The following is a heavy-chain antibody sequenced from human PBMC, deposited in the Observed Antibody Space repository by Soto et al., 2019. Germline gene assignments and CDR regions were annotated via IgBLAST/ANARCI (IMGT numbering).Heavy chain of an antibody. V-gene: IGHV3-30*18. Sequence: QVQLVESGGGVGQPGRSLRLSCAASGFTFSSYGMHWVRQAPGKGLEWVAVISYDGSNKYYADSVKGRFTISRDNSKNTLYLQMNSLRAEDTAVYYCAKDHTVTTYGMDVWGQGTTVTVSS. J-gene: IGHJ6*02. CDR1: GFTFSSYG. CDR3: AKDHTVTTYGMDV. D-gene: IGHD4-17*01. CDR2: ISYDGSNK.